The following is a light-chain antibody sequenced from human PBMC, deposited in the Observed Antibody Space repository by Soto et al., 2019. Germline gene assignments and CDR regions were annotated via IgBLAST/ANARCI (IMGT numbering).Light chain of an antibody. Sequence: GDRVTITCRASQSISSWLAWYQQKPGKAPKLLIYAASSLQSGVPSRFSGSGSGTDFTLTISSLQPEDFASYDCQQSYSTPSITFGQGTRLEI. CDR2: AAS. CDR1: QSISSW. J-gene: IGKJ5*01. CDR3: QQSYSTPSIT. V-gene: IGKV1-39*01.